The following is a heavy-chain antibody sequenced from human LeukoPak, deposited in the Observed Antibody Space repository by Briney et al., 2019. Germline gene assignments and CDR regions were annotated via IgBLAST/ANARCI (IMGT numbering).Heavy chain of an antibody. Sequence: GGSLRLSCAASGFTFSSYGMHWVRQAPGKGLEWVAFLRYDGSNKYYADSVKGRFTISRDNSKNTLYLQMNSLRAEDTAVYYCAKDLGYSGYDPLGLWGQGTLVTVSS. D-gene: IGHD5-12*01. J-gene: IGHJ4*02. V-gene: IGHV3-30*02. CDR1: GFTFSSYG. CDR3: AKDLGYSGYDPLGL. CDR2: LRYDGSNK.